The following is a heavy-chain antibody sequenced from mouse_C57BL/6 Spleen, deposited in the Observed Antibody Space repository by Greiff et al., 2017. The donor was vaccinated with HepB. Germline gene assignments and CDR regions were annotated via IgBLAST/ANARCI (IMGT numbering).Heavy chain of an antibody. Sequence: VQLQQSGAELARPGASVKMSCKASGYTFTSYTMHWVKQRPGQGLEWIGYINPSSGYTKYNQKFKDKATLTADKSSSTAYMQLSSLTSEDSAVYYCAAYYSNYDWYFDVWGTGTTVTVSS. CDR3: AAYYSNYDWYFDV. D-gene: IGHD2-5*01. CDR2: INPSSGYT. CDR1: GYTFTSYT. J-gene: IGHJ1*03. V-gene: IGHV1-4*01.